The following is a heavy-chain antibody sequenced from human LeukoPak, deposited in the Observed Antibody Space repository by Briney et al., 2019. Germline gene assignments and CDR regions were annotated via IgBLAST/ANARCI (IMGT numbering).Heavy chain of an antibody. D-gene: IGHD6-6*01. CDR2: IYHSGST. V-gene: IGHV4-59*12. CDR1: GGSISSYY. J-gene: IGHJ4*02. CDR3: ARSSVFDY. Sequence: SETLSLTCTVSGGSISSYYWSWIRQPPGKGLEWIGYIYHSGSTYYNPSLKSRVTISVDRSKNQFSLKLSSVTAADTAVYYCARSSVFDYWSQGTLVTVSS.